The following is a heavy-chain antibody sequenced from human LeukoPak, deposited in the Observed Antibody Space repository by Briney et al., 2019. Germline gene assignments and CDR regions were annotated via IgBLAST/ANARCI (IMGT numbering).Heavy chain of an antibody. D-gene: IGHD2-2*01. V-gene: IGHV3-23*01. Sequence: PGGSLRLSCAASGFTFSSYAMSWVRQAPGKGLEWVSAISGSGGSTYYADSVKGRFTISRDNSKNTLYLQMNSLRAEDTAVYYCAKDLAKGHCSSTRCYPNLDYWGQGTLVTVSS. CDR3: AKDLAKGHCSSTRCYPNLDY. CDR2: ISGSGGST. CDR1: GFTFSSYA. J-gene: IGHJ4*02.